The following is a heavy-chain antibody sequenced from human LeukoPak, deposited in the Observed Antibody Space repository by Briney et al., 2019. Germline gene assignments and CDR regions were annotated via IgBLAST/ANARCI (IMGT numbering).Heavy chain of an antibody. CDR2: LFSSGTT. V-gene: IGHV4-4*07. Sequence: PSETLSLTCTVSGGSISSYSWNWIRQPAGKGLEWIGRLFSSGTTKYHPPLESRVTMSVATSKHQFSLNLTSVTAADTAVYYCAREGGGFDYWGQGTLVTVSS. CDR1: GGSISSYS. J-gene: IGHJ4*02. D-gene: IGHD3-16*01. CDR3: AREGGGFDY.